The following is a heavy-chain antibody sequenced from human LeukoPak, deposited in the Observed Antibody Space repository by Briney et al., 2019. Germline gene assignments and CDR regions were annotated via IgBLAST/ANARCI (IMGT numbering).Heavy chain of an antibody. CDR2: INHSGST. CDR1: GGSFSGYY. V-gene: IGHV4-34*01. Sequence: SETLSLTCAVYGGSFSGYYWSWIRQPPGKGLDWIGEINHSGSTNYNPSLKSRVTISVDTSKNQFSLKLSSVTAADTAVYYCAGEPHSYDSSGYYFNYWGQGTLVTVSS. CDR3: AGEPHSYDSSGYYFNY. J-gene: IGHJ4*02. D-gene: IGHD3-22*01.